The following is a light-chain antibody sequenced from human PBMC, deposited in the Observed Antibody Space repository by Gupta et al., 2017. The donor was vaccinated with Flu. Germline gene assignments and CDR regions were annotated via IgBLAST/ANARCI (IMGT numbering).Light chain of an antibody. Sequence: QAVVTQEPSLTVSPGGTVTLTCDSDTGAVTSGHFPYCFQQRPGQAPKTLIYDASNKHSWTPARFSGSLLGGKAALTLSGAQPDDEADYYCLLSYSGTWVFGGGTKLTVL. J-gene: IGLJ3*02. CDR2: DAS. CDR3: LLSYSGTWV. CDR1: TGAVTSGHF. V-gene: IGLV7-46*01.